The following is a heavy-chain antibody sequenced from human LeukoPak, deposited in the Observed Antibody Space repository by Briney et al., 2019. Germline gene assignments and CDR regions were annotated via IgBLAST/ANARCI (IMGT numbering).Heavy chain of an antibody. J-gene: IGHJ4*02. CDR2: IIPLFGTA. D-gene: IGHD3-16*02. Sequence: SVTVSCKPSGGTFSSYAISGVRQAPGQGLEWMGGIIPLFGTANYAQKFQGRVTITADESTSTAYMELSSLRSEDTAWYYGARGSLRLGELSSNFDYWGQGTLVTVSS. V-gene: IGHV1-69*13. CDR3: ARGSLRLGELSSNFDY. CDR1: GGTFSSYA.